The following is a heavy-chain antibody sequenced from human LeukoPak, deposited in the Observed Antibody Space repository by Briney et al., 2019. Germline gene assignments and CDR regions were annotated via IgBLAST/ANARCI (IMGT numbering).Heavy chain of an antibody. CDR3: ARDSPTKYSTSYGWFDP. V-gene: IGHV4-4*07. Sequence: SETLSLTCTVSGGSISSYYWSWIRQPAGEGLEWIGRIYASGSTNSNPSLKSRVTMSVDTSKNQFSLKLSSVTAADTAVYYCARDSPTKYSTSYGWFDPWGQGTLVTVSS. D-gene: IGHD6-6*01. CDR1: GGSISSYY. CDR2: IYASGST. J-gene: IGHJ5*02.